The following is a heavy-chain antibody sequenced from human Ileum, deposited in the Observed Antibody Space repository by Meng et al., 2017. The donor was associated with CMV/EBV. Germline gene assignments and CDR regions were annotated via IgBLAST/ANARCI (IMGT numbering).Heavy chain of an antibody. CDR1: GFSFSSFA. CDR3: VSRQNLHYFDV. V-gene: IGHV3-23*01. J-gene: IGHJ4*02. D-gene: IGHD1-14*01. Sequence: EVQLLESGGGLVQPGGSLILSCAASGFSFSSFAMSWVRQAPVKGLEWVSGITAGGGTTYYADSVKGRFTISRDNSKNTLYLQMNSLRAEDTAVYYCVSRQNLHYFDVWGQGTLVTVSS. CDR2: ITAGGGTT.